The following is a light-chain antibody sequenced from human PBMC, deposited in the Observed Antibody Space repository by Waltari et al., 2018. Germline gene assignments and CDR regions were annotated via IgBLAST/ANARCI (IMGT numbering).Light chain of an antibody. J-gene: IGLJ2*01. CDR1: TSDVGGYNL. CDR3: SSYARSDNSVL. Sequence: QSALTQPASVSGSPGQSITISCPGSTSDVGGYNLVSWYRQFPNKAPKLIIYEGTRRPSGVSSRFSASKSGNTASLTISGLQAEDEALYFCSSYARSDNSVLFGGGTQLSVL. CDR2: EGT. V-gene: IGLV2-23*01.